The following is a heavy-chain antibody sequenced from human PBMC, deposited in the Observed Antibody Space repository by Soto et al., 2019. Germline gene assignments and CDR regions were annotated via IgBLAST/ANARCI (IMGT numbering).Heavy chain of an antibody. CDR2: INHSGST. CDR3: ARGVRTYYDFWSGYYTALYYYVMDV. Sequence: PSETLSLTCAVYGGSFSGYYWSWIRQPPGKGLEWIGEINHSGSTNYNPSLKSRVTISVDTSKNQFSLKLSSVTAADTAVYYCARGVRTYYDFWSGYYTALYYYVMDVWDPGTTVTVSS. CDR1: GGSFSGYY. J-gene: IGHJ6*02. V-gene: IGHV4-34*01. D-gene: IGHD3-3*01.